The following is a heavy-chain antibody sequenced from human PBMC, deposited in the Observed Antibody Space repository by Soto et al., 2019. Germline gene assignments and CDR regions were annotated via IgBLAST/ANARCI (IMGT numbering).Heavy chain of an antibody. CDR3: ARHIAAARTGVAFDI. Sequence: QVQLVQSGAEVKKPGSSVKVSCKASGGTFSSYTISWVRQAPGQGPEWMGRIIPILGIANYAQKFQGRVTITADKSTSTAYMELSSLRSEDTAVYYCARHIAAARTGVAFDIWGQGTMVTVSS. CDR1: GGTFSSYT. V-gene: IGHV1-69*02. D-gene: IGHD6-13*01. J-gene: IGHJ3*02. CDR2: IIPILGIA.